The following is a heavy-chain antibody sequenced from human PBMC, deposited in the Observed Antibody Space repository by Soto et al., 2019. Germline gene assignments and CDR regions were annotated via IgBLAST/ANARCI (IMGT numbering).Heavy chain of an antibody. CDR2: IYYSGRT. CDR3: ARLLYGLGSWFDP. CDR1: GGSISSYY. D-gene: IGHD3-10*01. V-gene: IGHV4-59*08. Sequence: QVQLQESGPGLVKPSETLSLTCTVSGGSISSYYWSWIRQPPGKGLEWIGYIYYSGRTNYNPSLKSRVTKSVATSKNQFSLKLTSVTAADTAVYYCARLLYGLGSWFDPWGQGTLVTVSS. J-gene: IGHJ5*02.